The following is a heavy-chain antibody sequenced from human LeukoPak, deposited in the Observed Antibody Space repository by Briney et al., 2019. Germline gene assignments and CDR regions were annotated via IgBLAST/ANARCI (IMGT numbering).Heavy chain of an antibody. CDR3: VRGASSIAALNPFWYFDL. D-gene: IGHD6-6*01. J-gene: IGHJ2*01. V-gene: IGHV1-46*02. Sequence: ASVKVSCKASGYNLNTYHMHWVRQAPGQGLEWMGIITSTGTTTICAQKFQGRVTMTRDTSTNTVYMELSSLRSEDTAVFYCVRGASSIAALNPFWYFDLWGRGTLVTVSS. CDR2: ITSTGTTT. CDR1: GYNLNTYH.